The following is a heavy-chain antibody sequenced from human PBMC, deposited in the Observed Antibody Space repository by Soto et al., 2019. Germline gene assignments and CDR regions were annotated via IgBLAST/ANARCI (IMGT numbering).Heavy chain of an antibody. J-gene: IGHJ6*02. Sequence: PGRCMRLSWAPSGFTFAAFAMHCVRHAPGKGLEWDAGNRRKSGNIGYADSVKGRITNSRDNAKNSLYLQMNSLRAEDTDLYYCAKDIRSAGKGMRYYYYGMDVWGQGTTVTVSS. CDR3: AKDIRSAGKGMRYYYYGMDV. CDR1: GFTFAAFA. CDR2: NRRKSGNI. V-gene: IGHV3-9*01. D-gene: IGHD6-13*01.